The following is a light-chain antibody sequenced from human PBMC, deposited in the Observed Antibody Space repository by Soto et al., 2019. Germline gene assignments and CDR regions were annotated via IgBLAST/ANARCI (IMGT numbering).Light chain of an antibody. Sequence: ENVLTQSPGTLSLSPGERATLSCRASQNVISSYLAWYQQKPGQAPSLLVYATSSRAAGIPDRFSGSGCGTDFLCTISRLEPEDFPVYYCQQYDSSHLAFGGVTKAQTK. V-gene: IGKV3-20*01. CDR2: ATS. CDR3: QQYDSSHLA. J-gene: IGKJ4*01. CDR1: QNVISSY.